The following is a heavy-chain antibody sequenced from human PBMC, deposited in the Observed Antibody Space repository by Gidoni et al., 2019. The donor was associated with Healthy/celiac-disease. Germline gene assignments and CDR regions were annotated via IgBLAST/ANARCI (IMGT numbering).Heavy chain of an antibody. CDR2: INWNSDKM. D-gene: IGHD3-22*01. CDR3: AKGHYYESSGYYDY. Sequence: EVQLVESGGGLVQPGRSLRLSCAASGFTFDDYAMHWVRQGPGKGVEWVSGINWNSDKMAYADSVKGRFTISRDNAKNSLYLQMNSPRAEDTALYYCAKGHYYESSGYYDYWGQGTLVTVSS. V-gene: IGHV3-9*01. CDR1: GFTFDDYA. J-gene: IGHJ4*02.